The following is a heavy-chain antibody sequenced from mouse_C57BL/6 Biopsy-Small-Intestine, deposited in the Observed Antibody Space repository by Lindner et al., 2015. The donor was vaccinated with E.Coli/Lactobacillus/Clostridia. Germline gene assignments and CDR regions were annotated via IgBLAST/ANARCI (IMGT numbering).Heavy chain of an antibody. D-gene: IGHD6-1*01. Sequence: VQLQESGGGLVKPGGSLKLSCAASGFTFSDYGMHWVRQAPEKGLEWVAYISSGSSTIYYADTVKGRFTISRDNAKNTLFLQMTSLRSEDTAMYYCARTSPFDYWGQGTTLTVSS. V-gene: IGHV5-17*01. CDR1: GFTFSDYG. J-gene: IGHJ2*01. CDR3: ARTSPFDY. CDR2: ISSGSSTI.